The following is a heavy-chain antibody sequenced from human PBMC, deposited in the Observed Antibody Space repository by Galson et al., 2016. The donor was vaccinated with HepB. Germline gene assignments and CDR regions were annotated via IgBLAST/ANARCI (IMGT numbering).Heavy chain of an antibody. CDR2: ITPIFGTA. CDR3: ATALPAPSLPSGMDV. D-gene: IGHD2-2*01. Sequence: SVKVSCKASGGTFSNYGITWVRQAPGQGLEWMGRITPIFGTANYAQKFQGRVTITADKSTSTAYMELSSLRSEDTAVYYCATALPAPSLPSGMDVWGQGTTVTVSS. CDR1: GGTFSNYG. V-gene: IGHV1-69*06. J-gene: IGHJ6*02.